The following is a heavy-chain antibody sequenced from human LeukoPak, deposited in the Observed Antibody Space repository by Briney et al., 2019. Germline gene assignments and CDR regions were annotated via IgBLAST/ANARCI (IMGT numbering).Heavy chain of an antibody. CDR2: MSSSSGLI. J-gene: IGHJ4*02. D-gene: IGHD1-26*01. Sequence: GGSLRLSCAASGFTFSRYSMNWVRQAPGKGLEWVSSMSSSSGLIYYGHSVKGRFTVSRDNAKRSLYLQMNSLRADDTAVYYCAREFDGSASGAGYWGQGTLVTVSS. V-gene: IGHV3-21*01. CDR3: AREFDGSASGAGY. CDR1: GFTFSRYS.